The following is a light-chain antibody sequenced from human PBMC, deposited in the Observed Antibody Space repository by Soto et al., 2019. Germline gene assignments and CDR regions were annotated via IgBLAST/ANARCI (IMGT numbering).Light chain of an antibody. CDR1: QGIDNR. Sequence: DIQMTQSPSSLSVSEGDRVTITCRASQGIDNRLAWYQQKPGKAPKLLIYAASTLQAGVVSRFRGSGSGTDFTLTISSLQPVDVATYYCQKYNSAPFTFGQGTRLEIK. CDR2: AAS. J-gene: IGKJ5*01. V-gene: IGKV1-27*01. CDR3: QKYNSAPFT.